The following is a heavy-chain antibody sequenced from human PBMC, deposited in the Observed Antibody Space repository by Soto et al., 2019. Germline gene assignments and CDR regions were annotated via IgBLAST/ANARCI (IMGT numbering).Heavy chain of an antibody. V-gene: IGHV4-34*01. CDR3: ASGLGMTVGVQGGASDRYYFDS. J-gene: IGHJ4*01. CDR2: INHSGRT. Sequence: SETLSLTCAVFGGAFSGYVWTWIRQPPGRGLEWMGEINHSGRTNYNPSLKSRVTMSVEPSKTQFSLKLRSVTAEEMAPYYSASGLGMTVGVQGGASDRYYFDSWGHGTLVTVSS. D-gene: IGHD3-22*01. CDR1: GGAFSGYV.